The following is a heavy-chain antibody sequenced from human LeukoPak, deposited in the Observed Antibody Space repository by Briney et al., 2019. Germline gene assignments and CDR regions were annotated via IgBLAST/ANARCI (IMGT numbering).Heavy chain of an antibody. D-gene: IGHD5-18*01. CDR2: ISGSGGST. J-gene: IGHJ4*02. CDR3: AKNEQERIQLWPHFDY. CDR1: GFTFSSYA. Sequence: GGSLRLSCAASGFTFSSYAMSWVRQAPGKGLEWVSDISGSGGSTYYADSVKGRFTISRDNSKNTLYLQMNSLRAEDTAVYYCAKNEQERIQLWPHFDYWGQGTLVTVSS. V-gene: IGHV3-23*01.